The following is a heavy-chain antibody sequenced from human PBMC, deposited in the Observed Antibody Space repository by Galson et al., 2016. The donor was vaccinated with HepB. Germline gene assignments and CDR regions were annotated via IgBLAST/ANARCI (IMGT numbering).Heavy chain of an antibody. CDR1: GFTFSSYW. J-gene: IGHJ4*02. CDR2: TSDSGSRT. CDR3: AKDHKDSSGFRPCDY. Sequence: SLRLSCAASGFTFSSYWMHWVRQAPGKGLEWVSTTSDSGSRTYYADSVKGRFTISRDNTNNMLYLQMNSLRAEDTALYYCAKDHKDSSGFRPCDYWGQGTLVTVSS. D-gene: IGHD3-22*01. V-gene: IGHV3-23*01.